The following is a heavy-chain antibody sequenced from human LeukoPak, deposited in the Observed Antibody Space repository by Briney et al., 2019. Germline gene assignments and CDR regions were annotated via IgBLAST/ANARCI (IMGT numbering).Heavy chain of an antibody. J-gene: IGHJ4*02. V-gene: IGHV4-59*01. D-gene: IGHD3-22*01. CDR2: IYYSGST. CDR3: ASRPRITMISSSDY. CDR1: GGSISSYY. Sequence: SETLSLTCTVSGGSISSYYWSWIRQPPGKELEWLGYIYYSGSTNYNPSLKSRVTISVDTSKNQFSLKLSSVTAADTAVYYCASRPRITMISSSDYWGQGTLVTVSS.